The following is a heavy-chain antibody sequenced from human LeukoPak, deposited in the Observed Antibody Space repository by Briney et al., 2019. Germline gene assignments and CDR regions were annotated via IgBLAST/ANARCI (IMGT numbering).Heavy chain of an antibody. CDR2: INPNSGGT. Sequence: ASVKVSCKASGYTFTGYYMHWVRQAPGQGLEWMGWINPNSGGTNYAQKFQGRVTMTRDTSISTAYMELSRLRSEDTAVYYCACYYDSSGYFFPSTIDYWGQGTLVTVSS. V-gene: IGHV1-2*02. CDR3: ACYYDSSGYFFPSTIDY. J-gene: IGHJ4*02. CDR1: GYTFTGYY. D-gene: IGHD3-22*01.